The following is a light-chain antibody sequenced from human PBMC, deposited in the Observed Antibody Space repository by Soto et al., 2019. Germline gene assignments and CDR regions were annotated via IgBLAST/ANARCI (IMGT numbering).Light chain of an antibody. CDR2: EAS. J-gene: IGKJ4*01. V-gene: IGKV1-5*03. Sequence: DVQMTQSPSTLSASVGDRVTITCRASQNIDTWVAWYQQKPGKAPKLLIYEASTLKSWVPSRFSGSGSETEFTLTITALPPDDFATYYCQQYNNYPTFGGGTKVEIK. CDR1: QNIDTW. CDR3: QQYNNYPT.